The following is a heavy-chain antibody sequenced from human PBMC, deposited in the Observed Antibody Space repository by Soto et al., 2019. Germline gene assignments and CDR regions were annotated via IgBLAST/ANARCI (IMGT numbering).Heavy chain of an antibody. D-gene: IGHD2-8*01. CDR2: INPANGDL. CDR3: ARRGRDSYGTYDCLHALDV. J-gene: IGHJ3*01. Sequence: QVQLVQSGAAVKEPGASVRLSCKTSGYLFTSFSLHWVRQAPGQGPEWMGWINPANGDLKYSPKFQGRVTIDRDTLATTAYLELHSIKYEDTAVYYCARRGRDSYGTYDCLHALDVWGRGTMVTVS. V-gene: IGHV1-3*01. CDR1: GYLFTSFS.